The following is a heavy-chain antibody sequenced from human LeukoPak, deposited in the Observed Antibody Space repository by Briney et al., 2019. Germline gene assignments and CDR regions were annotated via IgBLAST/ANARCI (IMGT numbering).Heavy chain of an antibody. CDR2: ISAYNGNT. CDR3: ARRGSYYGGAFDI. V-gene: IGHV1-18*01. CDR1: GYTFTSYG. J-gene: IGHJ3*02. D-gene: IGHD1-26*01. Sequence: ASVQDSCQASGYTFTSYGISWVRQAPGQGLEWMGWISAYNGNTNYAQKLQGRVTMTTDTSTSTAYMELRSLRSGDTAVYYCARRGSYYGGAFDIWGQGTMVTVSS.